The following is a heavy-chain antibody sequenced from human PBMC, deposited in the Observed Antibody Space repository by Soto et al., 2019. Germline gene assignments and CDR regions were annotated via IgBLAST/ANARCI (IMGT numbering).Heavy chain of an antibody. CDR3: AREKRYCSSTSCSGWFDP. CDR2: ISAYNGNT. CDR1: GYTFTSYG. V-gene: IGHV1-18*04. J-gene: IGHJ5*02. Sequence: ASVKVSCKASGYTFTSYGISWVRQAPGQGLEWMGWISAYNGNTNYAQKLQGRVTMTTDTSTSTAYMELRSLRSDDTAVYYCAREKRYCSSTSCSGWFDPWGQGTLVTVSS. D-gene: IGHD2-2*01.